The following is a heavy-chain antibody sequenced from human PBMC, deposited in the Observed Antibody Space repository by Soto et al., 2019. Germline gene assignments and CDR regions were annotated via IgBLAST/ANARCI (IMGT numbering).Heavy chain of an antibody. V-gene: IGHV3-48*01. J-gene: IGHJ4*02. D-gene: IGHD4-17*01. CDR1: GFTFISYS. Sequence: GGSLRLSCAASGFTFISYSMNWVRQAPGKGLEWVSYISSSSSTIYYADSVKGRFTISRDNAKNSLYLQMNSLRAEDTAVYYCARDLKYGLFDYWGQGTLVTVSS. CDR2: ISSSSSTI. CDR3: ARDLKYGLFDY.